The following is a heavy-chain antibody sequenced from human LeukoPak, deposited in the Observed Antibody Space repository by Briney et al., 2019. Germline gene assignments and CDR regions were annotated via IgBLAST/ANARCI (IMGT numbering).Heavy chain of an antibody. CDR2: MKQDGSEK. J-gene: IGHJ6*02. CDR3: ARDTGSSSPYYYYGMDV. D-gene: IGHD6-6*01. CDR1: GFTFSSYW. Sequence: PGGSLRLSGAASGFTFSSYWMSRVRQAPGKGLEWVANMKQDGSEKYYVDSVKGRFTISRDNAKNSLYLQMNSLRAEDTAVYYCARDTGSSSPYYYYGMDVWGRGTTVTVSS. V-gene: IGHV3-7*01.